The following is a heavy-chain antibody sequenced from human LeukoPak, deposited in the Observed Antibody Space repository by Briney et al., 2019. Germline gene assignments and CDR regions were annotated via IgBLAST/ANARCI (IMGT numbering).Heavy chain of an antibody. CDR1: GGTFGSYA. Sequence: SVKVSCKASGGTFGSYAISWVRQAPGPGLEWMGRIIPILGIANYAQKFQGRVTITADKSTSTAYMELSSLRSEDTAVYYCARDRRTMVRGVTIYYGMDVWGQGTTVTVSS. J-gene: IGHJ6*02. V-gene: IGHV1-69*04. D-gene: IGHD3-10*01. CDR2: IIPILGIA. CDR3: ARDRRTMVRGVTIYYGMDV.